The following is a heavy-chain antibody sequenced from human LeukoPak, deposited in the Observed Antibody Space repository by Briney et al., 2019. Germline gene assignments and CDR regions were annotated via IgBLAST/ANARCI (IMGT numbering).Heavy chain of an antibody. CDR1: GGSISSSSYY. D-gene: IGHD3-22*01. CDR2: IYYSGST. V-gene: IGHV4-39*01. J-gene: IGHJ4*02. CDR3: ARHRPRVSGSGWHFDY. Sequence: KSSETLSLTCTVSGGSISSSSYYWGWIRQPPGKGLEWIGSIYYSGSTYYNPSLKSRVTIAVDTSKNQLSLKLTSVTATDTAVYYCARHRPRVSGSGWHFDYWGQGTLVTVSS.